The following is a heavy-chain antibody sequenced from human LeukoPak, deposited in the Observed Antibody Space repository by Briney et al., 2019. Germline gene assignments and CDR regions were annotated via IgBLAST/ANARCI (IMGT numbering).Heavy chain of an antibody. CDR2: INTDGTTT. Sequence: PGGSLRLSCEASGFTFSTYWMHWVRQAPGKGLVWVSRINTDGTTTTYADSVKGRFTISRDNAKNTLHLQMNSLRVEDTAVYYCVSDHTGHDDYWGQGTLVTVSS. J-gene: IGHJ4*02. CDR1: GFTFSTYW. D-gene: IGHD1-1*01. V-gene: IGHV3-74*01. CDR3: VSDHTGHDDY.